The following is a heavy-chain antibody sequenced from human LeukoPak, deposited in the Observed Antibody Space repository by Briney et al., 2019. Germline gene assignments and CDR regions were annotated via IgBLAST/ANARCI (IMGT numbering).Heavy chain of an antibody. CDR3: ARAPPPWYFDL. Sequence: PQTLSLTCTVSGGSISSGDYYWSWIRQPPGKGLEWIGYIYYSGSTYYNPSLKSRVTISVDTSKNQFSLKLSSVTAPDTAVYFWARAPPPWYFDLWGRGTLVTVSS. CDR2: IYYSGST. J-gene: IGHJ2*01. CDR1: GGSISSGDYY. V-gene: IGHV4-30-4*08.